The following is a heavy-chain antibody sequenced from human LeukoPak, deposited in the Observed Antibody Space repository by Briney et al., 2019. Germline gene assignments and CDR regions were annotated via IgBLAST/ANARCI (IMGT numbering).Heavy chain of an antibody. V-gene: IGHV4-4*07. CDR1: GGSFSGYY. J-gene: IGHJ3*02. D-gene: IGHD3-3*01. Sequence: SETLSLTCAVYGGSFSGYYWSWIRQPAGKGLEWIGRIYTSGSTNYNPSLKSRVTMTVDTSKNQFSLKLSSVTAADTAVYYCARDRYYDFWSGYYRTSDAFDIWGQGTMVTVSS. CDR2: IYTSGST. CDR3: ARDRYYDFWSGYYRTSDAFDI.